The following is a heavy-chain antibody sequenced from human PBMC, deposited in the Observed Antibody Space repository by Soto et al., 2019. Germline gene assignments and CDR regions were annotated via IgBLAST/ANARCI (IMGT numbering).Heavy chain of an antibody. CDR3: ARDRGGVDEQFDY. J-gene: IGHJ4*02. D-gene: IGHD3-16*01. V-gene: IGHV1-8*01. CDR2: MNPNSGKT. Sequence: QVQLVQSGAEVKKPGASVKVSCKASGYTFTSYDINWVRQATGQGLEWMGWMNPNSGKTGYAQKFQGRVTRTRNPSISTAYMELSSLRSEDTAVDYCARDRGGVDEQFDYWGQGTLVTVSS. CDR1: GYTFTSYD.